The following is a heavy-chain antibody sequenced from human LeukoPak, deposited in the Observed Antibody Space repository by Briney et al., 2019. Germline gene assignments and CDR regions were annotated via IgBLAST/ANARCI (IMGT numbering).Heavy chain of an antibody. Sequence: PGGSLRLSCAASGFTFSSYAMSWVRQPPGKGLEWVSAISGSGGSTYYADSVKGRFTISRDNSKNTLYLQMNSLRAEDTAVYYCAKAAAGNPVNYYYYGMDVWGQGTTVTVSS. CDR1: GFTFSSYA. V-gene: IGHV3-23*01. CDR3: AKAAAGNPVNYYYYGMDV. D-gene: IGHD6-13*01. J-gene: IGHJ6*02. CDR2: ISGSGGST.